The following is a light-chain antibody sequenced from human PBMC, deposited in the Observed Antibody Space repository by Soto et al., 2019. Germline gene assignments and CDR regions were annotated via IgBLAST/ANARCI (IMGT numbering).Light chain of an antibody. J-gene: IGKJ4*01. Sequence: DIQMTQSPSSLSASVGERVTITCRASQGIGNDLGWYQQKPGKAPKRLIYAASSLQSGVPSRFSGSDSGTEFPLTSSILQPEDFATYYCQQYNSYPLTFGGGTKVEVK. CDR1: QGIGND. CDR3: QQYNSYPLT. CDR2: AAS. V-gene: IGKV1-17*01.